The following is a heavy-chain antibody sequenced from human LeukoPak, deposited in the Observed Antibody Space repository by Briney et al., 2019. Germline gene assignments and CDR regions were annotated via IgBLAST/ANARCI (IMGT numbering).Heavy chain of an antibody. D-gene: IGHD4-11*01. CDR1: GGSISSSSYY. J-gene: IGHJ4*02. Sequence: PSETLSLTCTVSGGSISSSSYYWGWIRQPPGKGLEWIGSIYYSGSTYYNPSLKSRVTISVDASKNQFSPKLSSVTAADTAVYYCARSTTTVLAFDYWGQGTLVTVSS. CDR3: ARSTTTVLAFDY. V-gene: IGHV4-39*01. CDR2: IYYSGST.